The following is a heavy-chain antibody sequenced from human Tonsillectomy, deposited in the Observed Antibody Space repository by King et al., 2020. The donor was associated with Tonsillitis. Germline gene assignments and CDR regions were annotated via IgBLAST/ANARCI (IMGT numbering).Heavy chain of an antibody. CDR2: IHYSGNT. D-gene: IGHD2-15*01. CDR1: GGSIRSGGYY. J-gene: IGHJ1*01. CDR3: APATCSSITCYMPEYFRK. V-gene: IGHV4-31*03. Sequence: QLQESGPGLVKPSQTLSLTCNVSGGSIRSGGYYWSWIRQQPGKGPEWIGYIHYSGNTYYNLSLKSRITISVDTSKNQFSLNLSSVTAADTAVYYCAPATCSSITCYMPEYFRKWGQGTVVTVPS.